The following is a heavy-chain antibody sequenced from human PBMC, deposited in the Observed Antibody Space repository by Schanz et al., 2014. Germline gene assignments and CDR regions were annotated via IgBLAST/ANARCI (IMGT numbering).Heavy chain of an antibody. CDR2: IYAGGLT. CDR1: GLSVTNNY. D-gene: IGHD3-10*01. Sequence: EVRLVESGGDLVQPGGSLRLSCAASGLSVTNNYMTWVRQAPGKGLEWVSIIYAGGLTFYAESVKGRFTISRDNSKNTLSLQMNSLRAEDSAVYYCARDLGGSGSFYPHYGLDVFPPVTTVSVSS. V-gene: IGHV3-66*01. J-gene: IGHJ6*02. CDR3: ARDLGGSGSFYPHYGLDV.